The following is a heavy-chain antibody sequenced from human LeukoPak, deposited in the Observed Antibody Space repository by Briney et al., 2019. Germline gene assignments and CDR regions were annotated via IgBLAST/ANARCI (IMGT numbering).Heavy chain of an antibody. CDR1: GFTFSSYG. Sequence: GRSLRLSCAASGFTFSSYGMHWVRQAPGKGLEWVAVISYDGSNKYYADSVKCRFTISRDNSKNTLYLQMNSLRAEDTAVYYCAKDARRYCSSTSCRTGYFDYWGQGTLVTVSS. V-gene: IGHV3-30*18. CDR2: ISYDGSNK. J-gene: IGHJ4*02. D-gene: IGHD2-2*01. CDR3: AKDARRYCSSTSCRTGYFDY.